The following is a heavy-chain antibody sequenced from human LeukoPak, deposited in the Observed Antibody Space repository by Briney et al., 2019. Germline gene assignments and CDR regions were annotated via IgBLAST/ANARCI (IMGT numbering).Heavy chain of an antibody. V-gene: IGHV4-39*02. Sequence: ASETLSLTCTVSGDSISSSNPYWGWIRQPPGKGLEWVGSFYLSGNTYYNPSLKSRVTMSVDTSKNQFSLKLSSVTAADTAVYYCARDHSGYFPAFDYWGQGALVTVSS. CDR1: GDSISSSNPY. J-gene: IGHJ4*02. CDR2: FYLSGNT. CDR3: ARDHSGYFPAFDY. D-gene: IGHD3-22*01.